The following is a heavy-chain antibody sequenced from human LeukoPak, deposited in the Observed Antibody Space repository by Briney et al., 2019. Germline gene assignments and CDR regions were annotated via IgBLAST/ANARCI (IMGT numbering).Heavy chain of an antibody. V-gene: IGHV1-18*01. CDR2: ISAYNGNT. D-gene: IGHD2-15*01. CDR3: AREMGYCSGGSCGDYYGMDV. Sequence: GASVKVSCKASGYTFTSYGISWVRQAPGQGLEWMGWISAYNGNTNYAQKLQGRVTMTTDTSTSTVYMELSSLRSEDTAVYYCAREMGYCSGGSCGDYYGMDVWGQGTTVTVSS. J-gene: IGHJ6*02. CDR1: GYTFTSYG.